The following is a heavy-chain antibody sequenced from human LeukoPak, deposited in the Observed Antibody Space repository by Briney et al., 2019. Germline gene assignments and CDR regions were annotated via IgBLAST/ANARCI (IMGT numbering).Heavy chain of an antibody. D-gene: IGHD2-15*01. CDR3: AKSIGGSAYSPIDC. CDR1: GFTFSSYA. CDR2: ISGTGGST. Sequence: GGSLRLSCAASGFTFSSYAMSLVRQAPGKGLEWVSTISGTGGSTYYADSVKGRFTISRDSSKNTLFLQMNSSTAEDTAVYFCAKSIGGSAYSPIDCWGQGTLVTVSS. V-gene: IGHV3-23*01. J-gene: IGHJ4*02.